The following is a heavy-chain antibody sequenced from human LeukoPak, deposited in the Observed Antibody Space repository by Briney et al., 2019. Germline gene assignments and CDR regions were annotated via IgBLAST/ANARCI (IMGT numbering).Heavy chain of an antibody. Sequence: PSETLSLTCAVYGGSFSGYYWSWIRQPPGKGLEWIGEINLSGSTNYNPSLKSRVTISVDTSKNQFSLKLSSVTAADTAVYYCARGQARDHFWSGYYGDYWGQGTLVTVSS. CDR2: INLSGST. J-gene: IGHJ4*02. CDR1: GGSFSGYY. CDR3: ARGQARDHFWSGYYGDY. V-gene: IGHV4-34*01. D-gene: IGHD3-3*02.